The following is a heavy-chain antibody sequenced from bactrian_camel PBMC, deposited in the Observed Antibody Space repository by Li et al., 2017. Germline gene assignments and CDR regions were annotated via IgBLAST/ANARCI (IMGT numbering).Heavy chain of an antibody. CDR1: ISRLFASYSSYC. V-gene: IGHV3S57*01. D-gene: IGHD4*01. CDR2: IERDGTT. CDR3: AASASFILTPRFYRFGSSDYPY. Sequence: HVQLVESGGGSVQAGGSLRLSCIASISRLFASYSSYCMGWFRQAPGKERERVAAIERDGTTSYVDSAKGRFTISKDNAGNSLFLHMTNLKPEDTAMYYCAASASFILTPRFYRFGSSDYPYRGQGTQVTVS. J-gene: IGHJ4*01.